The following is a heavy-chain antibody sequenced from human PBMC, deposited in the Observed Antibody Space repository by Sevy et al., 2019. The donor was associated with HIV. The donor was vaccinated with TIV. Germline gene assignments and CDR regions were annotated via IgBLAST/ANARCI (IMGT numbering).Heavy chain of an antibody. CDR3: ARDITYDSSGYLV. J-gene: IGHJ4*02. CDR2: ISSSGSTI. V-gene: IGHV3-11*01. D-gene: IGHD3-22*01. CDR1: GFTFSDYY. Sequence: GGSPRLSCAASGFTFSDYYMSWIRQAPGKGLEWVSYISSSGSTIYYADSVKGRFTISRDNAKNSLYLQMNSLRAEDTAVYYCARDITYDSSGYLVWGQGTLVTVSS.